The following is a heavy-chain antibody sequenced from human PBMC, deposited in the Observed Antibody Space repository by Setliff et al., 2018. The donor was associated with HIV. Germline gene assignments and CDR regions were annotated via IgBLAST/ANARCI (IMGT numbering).Heavy chain of an antibody. CDR3: ARVSCSSWYSIPRYYYYSMDV. CDR2: IQHSGRI. J-gene: IGHJ6*03. Sequence: PSETLSLTCAVYGGSFSGYCWSWIRQPPGRGLEWIGEIQHSGRINYNPSLRSRVTTSVDTSKNQFSLRLRSVTAADTAVYYCARVSCSSWYSIPRYYYYSMDVWVNGTTVTVSS. CDR1: GGSFSGYC. D-gene: IGHD6-13*01. V-gene: IGHV4-34*01.